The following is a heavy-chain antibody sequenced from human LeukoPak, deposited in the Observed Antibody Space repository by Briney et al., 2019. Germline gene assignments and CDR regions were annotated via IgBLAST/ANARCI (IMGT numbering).Heavy chain of an antibody. CDR1: GFTFSSYS. D-gene: IGHD3-22*01. CDR2: ISSSSSTI. CDR3: AKDHVVVISTPIDY. V-gene: IGHV3-48*01. Sequence: PGGPLRLSCVASGFTFSSYSMNWVRQAPGKGLEWVSYISSSSSTIYYADSVKGRFTISRDNAKNSLYLQMNSLRAEDTAVYYCAKDHVVVISTPIDYWGQGTLVTVSS. J-gene: IGHJ4*02.